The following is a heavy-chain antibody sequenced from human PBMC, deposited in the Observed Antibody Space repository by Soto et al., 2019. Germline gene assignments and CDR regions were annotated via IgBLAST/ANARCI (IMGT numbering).Heavy chain of an antibody. J-gene: IGHJ5*02. CDR1: GYTFTLYA. CDR3: ARLEYYDFWSGYNNWFDP. D-gene: IGHD3-3*01. CDR2: INAANGNT. Sequence: ASVKVSCKAAGYTFTLYAMHWVRRAPGQRLEWMGWINAANGNTKSSQKFQGRVTFTRDTSASTGYMELSTLNSADTAVYYCARLEYYDFWSGYNNWFDPWGQGTLVTVSS. V-gene: IGHV1-3*01.